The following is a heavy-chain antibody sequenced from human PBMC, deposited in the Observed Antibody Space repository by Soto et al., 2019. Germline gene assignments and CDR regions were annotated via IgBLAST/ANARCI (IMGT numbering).Heavy chain of an antibody. CDR1: GFTFSSYA. CDR2: ISGSGGST. D-gene: IGHD3-16*02. Sequence: GGSLRLSCAASGFTFSSYAMSWVRQAPGKGLEWVSAISGSGGSTYYADSVKGRFTISRDNSKNTLYLQMNSLRAEDTAVYYCAKDSDYDYIWGSYRHFDPWGQGTLVTVSS. J-gene: IGHJ5*02. V-gene: IGHV3-23*01. CDR3: AKDSDYDYIWGSYRHFDP.